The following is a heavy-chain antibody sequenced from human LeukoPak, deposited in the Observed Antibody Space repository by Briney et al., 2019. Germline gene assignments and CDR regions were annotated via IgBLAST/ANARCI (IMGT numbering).Heavy chain of an antibody. J-gene: IGHJ5*02. CDR3: ASIYSSSWYNWFDP. V-gene: IGHV1-69*06. Sequence: GASVKVSCKASGGTFSSYAISWVRQAPGQGLEWMGGIIPIFGTANYAQKFQGRVTITADKSTSTAYMELSSLRSEDTAVYYCASIYSSSWYNWFDPWGQGTLVTVSS. CDR2: IIPIFGTA. CDR1: GGTFSSYA. D-gene: IGHD6-13*01.